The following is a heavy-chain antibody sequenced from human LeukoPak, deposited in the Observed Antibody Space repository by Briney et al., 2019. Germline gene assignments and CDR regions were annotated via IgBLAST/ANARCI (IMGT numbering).Heavy chain of an antibody. V-gene: IGHV3-9*01. D-gene: IGHD2-2*01. Sequence: PGGSLRLSCAASGFTLHDYAMHWVRQAPGKGLEWVSSISWNSDNIDYADSVKGRFTISIDNSNNSLYLQMNSLKVEDTALYYCVKAYATYHSQYMDLWGKGTTVTVSS. CDR3: VKAYATYHSQYMDL. CDR1: GFTLHDYA. J-gene: IGHJ6*03. CDR2: ISWNSDNI.